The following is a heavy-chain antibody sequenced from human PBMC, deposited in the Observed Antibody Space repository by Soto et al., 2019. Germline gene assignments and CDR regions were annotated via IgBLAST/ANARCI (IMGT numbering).Heavy chain of an antibody. V-gene: IGHV3-23*01. CDR1: GFPFSSRA. CDR2: ISGSGTIT. Sequence: EVQLLESGGGLVQPGGSLRLSCAASGFPFSSRAMSWVRQAPGKGLEWVSAISGSGTITYYADSVKGRFTISRDTSKNTLYLQMNSLRDDDTAVYYCAEWARYCSGADCRDWGQGTLVTVSS. CDR3: AEWARYCSGADCRD. J-gene: IGHJ4*02. D-gene: IGHD2-15*01.